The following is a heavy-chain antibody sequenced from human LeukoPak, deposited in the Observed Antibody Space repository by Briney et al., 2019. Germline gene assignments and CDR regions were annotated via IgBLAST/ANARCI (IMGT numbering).Heavy chain of an antibody. CDR2: IKEDGTET. CDR3: AAEIAEHCSSVNCDGGGHLFFHL. Sequence: GGSLRLSCAASGYRFNIHCISWVRQAPGQGLEWVAKIKEDGTETHYVQSLKGRFTISRDNANRSLYLQLGSLRVDDAAVYYCAAEIAEHCSSVNCDGGGHLFFHLWGRGTLVTVSS. V-gene: IGHV3-7*01. J-gene: IGHJ2*01. CDR1: GYRFNIHC. D-gene: IGHD6-19*01.